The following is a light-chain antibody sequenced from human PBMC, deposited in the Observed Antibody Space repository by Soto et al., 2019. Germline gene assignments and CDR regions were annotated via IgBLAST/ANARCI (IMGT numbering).Light chain of an antibody. Sequence: DIQMTQSPSTLSASVGDRVTITCRASQSISNWLAWYQQKPGKAPKLLIYDVSSLESGVPSRFSGSGSGTEFTLTINSLQPDDFATYYCQQSYSTLLTFGGGTKVDIK. CDR2: DVS. CDR3: QQSYSTLLT. V-gene: IGKV1-5*01. CDR1: QSISNW. J-gene: IGKJ4*01.